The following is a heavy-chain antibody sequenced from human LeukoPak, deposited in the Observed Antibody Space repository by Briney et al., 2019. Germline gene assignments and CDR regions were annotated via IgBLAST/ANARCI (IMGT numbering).Heavy chain of an antibody. J-gene: IGHJ5*02. CDR2: IYYSGST. Sequence: SETLSLTCTVSGGSISSYYWSWIRQPPGKGLEWIGYIYYSGSTNYNPSLKSQVTISVDTSKNQFSLKLSSVTAADTAVYYCARDRDGWFDPWGQGTLVTVSS. CDR1: GGSISSYY. D-gene: IGHD5-24*01. V-gene: IGHV4-59*01. CDR3: ARDRDGWFDP.